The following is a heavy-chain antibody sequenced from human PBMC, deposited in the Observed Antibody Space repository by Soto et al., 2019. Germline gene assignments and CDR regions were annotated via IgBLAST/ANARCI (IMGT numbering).Heavy chain of an antibody. CDR1: GYTLTELS. CDR3: AAGNLIESEVVTNFIDY. D-gene: IGHD3-22*01. Sequence: GASVKASCKVSGYTLTELSMHWVRQAPGKGLEWMGGFDPEDGETIYAQKFQGRVTMTEDTSTDTAYMELSSLRSEDTAVYYCAAGNLIESEVVTNFIDYWGQGTLVTVSS. CDR2: FDPEDGET. J-gene: IGHJ4*02. V-gene: IGHV1-24*01.